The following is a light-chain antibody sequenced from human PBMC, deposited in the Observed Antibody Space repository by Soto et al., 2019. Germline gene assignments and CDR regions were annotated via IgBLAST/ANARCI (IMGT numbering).Light chain of an antibody. V-gene: IGKV3-20*01. CDR2: DVS. J-gene: IGKJ1*01. CDR1: QSVSSSY. CDR3: HQYGSSGT. Sequence: VLTLHTGTLSLSPGERATLSCRASQSVSSSYLAWYQQKPGQAPRLLIYDVSYRATGIPVRFSGSGSGTDFTLTISRLEPEDFAVNYCHQYGSSGTFGQGT.